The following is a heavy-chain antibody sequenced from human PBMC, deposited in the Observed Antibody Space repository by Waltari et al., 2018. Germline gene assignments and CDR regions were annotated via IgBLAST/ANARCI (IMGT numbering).Heavy chain of an antibody. D-gene: IGHD2-21*01. V-gene: IGHV4-39*01. CDR3: ARVTGTPLDAIFWGAFDI. CDR1: GDAISRSGHY. Sequence: QLQLQESGPGLVKPSGTLSLTCSVSGDAISRSGHYWGWIRQSPGRGLEWIGSLYYIGDTYYNPSFKSRATVSVDTSKNQFSLKLTSVTAADTAVYYCARVTGTPLDAIFWGAFDIWGQGTMVTVSS. CDR2: LYYIGDT. J-gene: IGHJ3*02.